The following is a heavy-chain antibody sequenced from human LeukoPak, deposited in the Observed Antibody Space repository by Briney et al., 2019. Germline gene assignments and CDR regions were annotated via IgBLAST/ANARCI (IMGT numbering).Heavy chain of an antibody. V-gene: IGHV3-21*01. CDR3: GRAKNSWSDSVPDC. Sequence: AGGSLRLSCAASGFTFSSYSMNWVRQAPGKGLEWVSSISSSSSYIYYADSVKGRFTISRDNAKNTLFLQMNSLRAEDTAVYYCGRAKNSWSDSVPDCWGQGTLVTVSS. CDR1: GFTFSSYS. D-gene: IGHD3-22*01. CDR2: ISSSSSYI. J-gene: IGHJ4*02.